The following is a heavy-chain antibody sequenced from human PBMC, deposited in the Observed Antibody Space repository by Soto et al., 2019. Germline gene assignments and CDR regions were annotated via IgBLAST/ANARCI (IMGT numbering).Heavy chain of an antibody. D-gene: IGHD2-8*02. CDR2: ISAYNYNT. Sequence: QVQLVQSGAEVKKPGASVKVSCKASGYTFHNYGVNWVRQAPGHGLEWMGRISAYNYNTHYAQNFEGRVTMTTDTCTSTAYLELRSLRSDDTAIYYCARLTVVFRLLLDYWGQGTQVTVSS. J-gene: IGHJ4*02. CDR3: ARLTVVFRLLLDY. V-gene: IGHV1-18*01. CDR1: GYTFHNYG.